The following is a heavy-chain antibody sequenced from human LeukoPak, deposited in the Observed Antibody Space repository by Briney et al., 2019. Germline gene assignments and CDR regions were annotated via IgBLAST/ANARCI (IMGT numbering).Heavy chain of an antibody. V-gene: IGHV3-7*01. CDR1: GFTFSSYW. CDR2: IKQDGSEK. D-gene: IGHD3-10*01. Sequence: PGGSLRLSCAASGFTFSSYWMSWVRQAPGKGLEWVANIKQDGSEKYYVDSVKGRFTISRDNAKNSLYLQMNSLRAEDTAVYYCARGRDYYGYGMDVWGQGTTVTVSS. J-gene: IGHJ6*02. CDR3: ARGRDYYGYGMDV.